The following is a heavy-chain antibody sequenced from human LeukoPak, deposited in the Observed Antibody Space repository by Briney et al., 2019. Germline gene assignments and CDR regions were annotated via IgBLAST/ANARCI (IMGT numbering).Heavy chain of an antibody. Sequence: GGSLRLSCAASGFTFSSYAMSWVRQAPGKGLEWVSAISGSGGSTYYADSAKGRFTISRDNSKNTLYLQMNSLRAEDTAVYYCAKERFGGYAGTYFDYWGQGTLVTVSS. J-gene: IGHJ4*02. CDR2: ISGSGGST. CDR1: GFTFSSYA. V-gene: IGHV3-23*01. CDR3: AKERFGGYAGTYFDY. D-gene: IGHD3-22*01.